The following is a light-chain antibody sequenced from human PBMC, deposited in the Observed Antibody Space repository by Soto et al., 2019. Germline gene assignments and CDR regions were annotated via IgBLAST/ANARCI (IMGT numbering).Light chain of an antibody. Sequence: QPVLTQPPSVSGAPGQRVTISCSGTSSNIGAGYDVHWYHQLPGTAPKLLIFGNNNRPSGVPARFSASRSGTSASLAITGLQAEDEADYYCQSCDTNLRGAVFGGGTKLTVL. CDR2: GNN. CDR3: QSCDTNLRGAV. V-gene: IGLV1-40*01. CDR1: SSNIGAGYD. J-gene: IGLJ3*02.